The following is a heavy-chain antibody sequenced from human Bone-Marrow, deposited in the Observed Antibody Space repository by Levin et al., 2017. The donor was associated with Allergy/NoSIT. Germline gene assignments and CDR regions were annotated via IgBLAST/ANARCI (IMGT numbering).Heavy chain of an antibody. CDR1: GFTFSSYA. CDR3: VKEGGEGSYGTS. CDR2: MSGSGGRT. V-gene: IGHV3-23*01. J-gene: IGHJ4*02. Sequence: GGSLRLSCAASGFTFSSYAMSWVRQAPGKGLEWVSAMSGSGGRTYYADPVKGRFTISRDNFKNTLYLQVNSLRAEAPAVFYCVKEGGEGSYGTSWGQGTLVTVSA. D-gene: IGHD5-18*01.